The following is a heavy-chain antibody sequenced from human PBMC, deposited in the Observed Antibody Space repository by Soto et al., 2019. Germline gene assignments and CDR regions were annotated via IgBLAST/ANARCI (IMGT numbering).Heavy chain of an antibody. D-gene: IGHD3-10*01. CDR2: IIPIFGTP. J-gene: IGHJ4*02. CDR3: ARDRDDYGSAKYYNRIDC. CDR1: GGIFSTYA. Sequence: QVQLVQSGAEVKKPGSSVKVSCKASGGIFSTYAISWLRQAPGQGLEWMGGIIPIFGTPNYAQRFQGRVTITANQATTTSYRELSRLKSEDTAVYYGARDRDDYGSAKYYNRIDCWGQGTLVTVSS. V-gene: IGHV1-69*01.